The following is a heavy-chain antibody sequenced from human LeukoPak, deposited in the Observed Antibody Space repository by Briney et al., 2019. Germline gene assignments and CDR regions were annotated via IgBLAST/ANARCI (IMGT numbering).Heavy chain of an antibody. CDR2: ISSSGSTI. CDR3: ARDDILTGYPYYYYYYMDV. D-gene: IGHD3-9*01. J-gene: IGHJ6*03. Sequence: GGSLRLSCAASGFTFSSYETNWVRQAPGKGLEWVSYISSSGSTIYYADSVKGRFTISRDNAKNSLYLQMNSLRAEDTAVYYCARDDILTGYPYYYYYYMDVWGKGTTVTISS. V-gene: IGHV3-48*03. CDR1: GFTFSSYE.